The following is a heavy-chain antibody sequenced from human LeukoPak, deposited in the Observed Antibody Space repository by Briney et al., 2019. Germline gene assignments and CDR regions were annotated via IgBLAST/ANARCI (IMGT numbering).Heavy chain of an antibody. CDR1: GFTFSSYW. D-gene: IGHD5-24*01. J-gene: IGHJ5*02. CDR2: IKQDGNEK. CDR3: ARAAGALQSTCFDP. V-gene: IGHV3-7*01. Sequence: GGSQSLSCAASGFTFSSYWMTWVRQAPGKGLEWVANIKQDGNEKYYVDSVKGRFTISRDNAKNSLYLQMNSLRAEDTAVYYCARAAGALQSTCFDPWGQGTLVTVSS.